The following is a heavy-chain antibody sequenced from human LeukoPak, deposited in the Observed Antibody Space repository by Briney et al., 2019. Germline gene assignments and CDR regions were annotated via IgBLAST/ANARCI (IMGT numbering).Heavy chain of an antibody. D-gene: IGHD3-10*01. V-gene: IGHV1-2*02. CDR1: GYTFTGYY. CDR2: INPNSGDT. J-gene: IGHJ6*02. Sequence: ASVKVSCKASGYTFTGYYMYWVRQAPGQGLECMGWINPNSGDTNYAQKFQGRVTITADKSTSTAYMELSSLRSEDTAVYYCAREDYYGSGSYGMDVWGQGTTVTVSS. CDR3: AREDYYGSGSYGMDV.